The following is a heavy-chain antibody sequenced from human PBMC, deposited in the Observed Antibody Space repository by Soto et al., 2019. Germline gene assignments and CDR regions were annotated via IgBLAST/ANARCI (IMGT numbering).Heavy chain of an antibody. CDR2: INWNDDK. CDR3: ARSGHNSGFFYYDY. D-gene: IGHD3-22*01. CDR1: GFSLSSTGVG. J-gene: IGHJ4*02. V-gene: IGHV2-5*01. Sequence: QITLKESGPTLAKVTQTVTLTCTFSGFSLSSTGVGVGWIRQSPGKALEGLALINWNDDKRYNPSLKSRLTITKDTSKNQVVLTMTNMDPVDTATYYCARSGHNSGFFYYDYWGQGTLVTVSS.